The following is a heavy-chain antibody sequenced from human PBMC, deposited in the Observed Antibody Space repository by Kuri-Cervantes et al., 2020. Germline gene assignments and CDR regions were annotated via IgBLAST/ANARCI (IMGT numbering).Heavy chain of an antibody. CDR1: GYTFTGYY. J-gene: IGHJ6*02. V-gene: IGHV1-2*02. CDR2: INPNSGGT. D-gene: IGHD5-18*01. CDR3: ARSQDVDTTYYYYYGMDV. Sequence: ASVKVSCKASGYTFTGYYMHWVRQAPGQGLEWMGWINPNSGGTNYAQKFQGRVTMTRDTSISTAYMELSRPRSDDTAVYYCARSQDVDTTYYYYYGMDVWGQGTTVTVSS.